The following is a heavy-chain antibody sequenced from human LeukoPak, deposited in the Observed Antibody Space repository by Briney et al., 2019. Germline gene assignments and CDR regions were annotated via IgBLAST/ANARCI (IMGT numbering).Heavy chain of an antibody. V-gene: IGHV4-39*01. D-gene: IGHD2-2*01. J-gene: IGHJ5*02. CDR3: ARRKRSGCSSTSCLLNWFDP. Sequence: SETLSLTCTVSGGSISSSSYYWGWIRQPPGKGLEWIGSIYYSGNTYYNPSLRGRVTISVDTSKNQFSLKLSSVTAADTAVYYCARRKRSGCSSTSCLLNWFDPWGQGTLVTVSS. CDR2: IYYSGNT. CDR1: GGSISSSSYY.